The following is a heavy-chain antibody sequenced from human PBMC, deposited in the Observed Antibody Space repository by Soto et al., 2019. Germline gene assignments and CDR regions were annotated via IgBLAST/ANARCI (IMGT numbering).Heavy chain of an antibody. V-gene: IGHV4-39*01. CDR3: ARRIVDTETFDY. D-gene: IGHD5-12*01. CDR2: IYYSGTS. Sequence: SETLSLTCTVSGGSISDDTYYWGWIRQPPGKGLEWIGSIYYSGTSSYNPSLNNRVTMSVDTSKKQLSLRLSSVTAADTAVYYCARRIVDTETFDYWGQGTLVTVSS. CDR1: GGSISDDTYY. J-gene: IGHJ4*02.